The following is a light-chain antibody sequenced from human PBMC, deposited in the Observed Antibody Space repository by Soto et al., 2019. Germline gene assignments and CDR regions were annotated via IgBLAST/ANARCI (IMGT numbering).Light chain of an antibody. Sequence: EIVLTQSPGTLSLSPGERATRSCRASQSVTNNYLAWYQRKPGQPPRLLIYGTSYRSTDIPRRFSGSGSGTDFTLTITRLEPEDFAVYYCQQYGSLPPTFGQGTKVEIK. J-gene: IGKJ1*01. CDR1: QSVTNNY. CDR3: QQYGSLPPT. V-gene: IGKV3-20*01. CDR2: GTS.